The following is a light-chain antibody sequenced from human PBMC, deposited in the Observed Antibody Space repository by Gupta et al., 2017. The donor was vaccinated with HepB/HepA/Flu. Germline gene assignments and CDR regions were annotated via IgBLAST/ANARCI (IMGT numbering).Light chain of an antibody. CDR3: QSADSSGTVWV. V-gene: IGLV3-25*03. Sequence: SYELTQPPSVSVSPGQTARITCSGDALPKQYAYWYQQKPGQAPVLVIYKDSERPSGIPERFSGSSSGTTVTLTISGVQVEDEADYYCQSADSSGTVWVFGGGTKLTVL. CDR2: KDS. CDR1: ALPKQY. J-gene: IGLJ3*02.